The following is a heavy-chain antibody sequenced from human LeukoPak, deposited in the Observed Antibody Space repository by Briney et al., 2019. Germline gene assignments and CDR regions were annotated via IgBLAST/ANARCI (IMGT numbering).Heavy chain of an antibody. V-gene: IGHV4-4*07. Sequence: SSETLSLTCTVSGGSISSYYWSWIQQPAGKGLEWIGRIYTSGSTNYNPSLKSRVTMSVDTSKNQFSLKLSSVTAADTAVYYCARDTRATSGLNWFDPWGQGTLVTVSP. J-gene: IGHJ5*02. CDR1: GGSISSYY. CDR3: ARDTRATSGLNWFDP. D-gene: IGHD6-13*01. CDR2: IYTSGST.